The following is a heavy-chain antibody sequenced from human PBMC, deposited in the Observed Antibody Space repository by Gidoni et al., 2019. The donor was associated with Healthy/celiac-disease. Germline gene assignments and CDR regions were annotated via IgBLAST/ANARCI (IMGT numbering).Heavy chain of an antibody. D-gene: IGHD3-9*01. Sequence: QVQLQESGPGLVKPSQTLSLPCTVSGGSIRSGGYYWSWIRQHPGKGLEWIGYIYYSGSTYYNPSLKSRVTISVDTSKNQFSLKLSSVTAADTAVYYCARGYYDILTGYDAGLDYWGQGTLVTVSS. V-gene: IGHV4-31*03. CDR2: IYYSGST. J-gene: IGHJ4*02. CDR1: GGSIRSGGYY. CDR3: ARGYYDILTGYDAGLDY.